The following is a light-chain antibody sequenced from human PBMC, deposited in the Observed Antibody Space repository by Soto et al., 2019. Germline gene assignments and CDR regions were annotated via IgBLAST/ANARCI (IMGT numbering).Light chain of an antibody. CDR3: SSYTGSSPYV. CDR1: SSDVGAYNY. J-gene: IGLJ1*01. CDR2: EVS. Sequence: QSALTQPASVSGSPGQSITISCTGTSSDVGAYNYVSWYQQHPGKVPKLMIYEVSNRPSGVSNRFSGSKSGNTASLTISGLQAEDEADYYCSSYTGSSPYVFGTGTKVTVL. V-gene: IGLV2-14*01.